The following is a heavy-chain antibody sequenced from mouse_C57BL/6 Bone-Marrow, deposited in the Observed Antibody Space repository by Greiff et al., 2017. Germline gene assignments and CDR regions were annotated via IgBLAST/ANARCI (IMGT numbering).Heavy chain of an antibody. Sequence: QVQLQQSGAELARPGASVKLSCKASGYTFTSYGISWVKQRTGQGLEWIGEIYPRSGNTYYNEKFKGKATLTATKSSSTAYMGLRSLTSEDSAVYFCARSTLYYFDYWGQGTTLTVSS. D-gene: IGHD4-1*02. CDR2: IYPRSGNT. CDR1: GYTFTSYG. J-gene: IGHJ2*01. CDR3: ARSTLYYFDY. V-gene: IGHV1-81*01.